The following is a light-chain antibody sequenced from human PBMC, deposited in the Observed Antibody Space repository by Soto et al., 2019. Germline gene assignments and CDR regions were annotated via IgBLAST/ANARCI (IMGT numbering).Light chain of an antibody. CDR1: SSDIGSST. CDR3: AAWDDSLNGHV. CDR2: SNN. J-gene: IGLJ1*01. Sequence: QSVLTQPPSASGTPGQRVTISCSGSSSDIGSSTVNWYQQLPGTAPKLLIYSNNQRPSGVPDRFSGSKSGTSASLAISGLQSEDEADYYCAAWDDSLNGHVLGTGTKVTV. V-gene: IGLV1-44*01.